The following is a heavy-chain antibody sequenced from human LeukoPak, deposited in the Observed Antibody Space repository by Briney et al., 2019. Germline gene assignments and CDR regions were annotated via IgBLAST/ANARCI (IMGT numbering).Heavy chain of an antibody. Sequence: PGGSLRLSCAASGFTFSSYSMNWVRQAPGKGLEWVSSISSSSSYIYYADSVKGRFTISRDNAKNSLYLQMNSLRAEDTAVYYCASVDWLSSGQNRGYYYYYYMDVWGKGTTVTISS. CDR3: ASVDWLSSGQNRGYYYYYYMDV. J-gene: IGHJ6*03. V-gene: IGHV3-21*01. CDR2: ISSSSSYI. CDR1: GFTFSSYS. D-gene: IGHD3-9*01.